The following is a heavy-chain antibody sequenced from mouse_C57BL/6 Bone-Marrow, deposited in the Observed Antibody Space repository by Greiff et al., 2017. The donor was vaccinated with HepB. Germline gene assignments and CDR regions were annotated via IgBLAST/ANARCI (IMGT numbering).Heavy chain of an antibody. Sequence: EVQLQESGPELVKPGASVKISCKGSGYSFTDYNMNWVKQSNGKSLEWIGVINPNYGTTSYNQKFKGKATLTVDQSSSTAYMQLNSLTSEDSAVYYCALMLYGSSYNYYAMDYWGQGTSVTVSS. CDR2: INPNYGTT. CDR3: ALMLYGSSYNYYAMDY. CDR1: GYSFTDYN. V-gene: IGHV1-39*01. D-gene: IGHD1-1*01. J-gene: IGHJ4*01.